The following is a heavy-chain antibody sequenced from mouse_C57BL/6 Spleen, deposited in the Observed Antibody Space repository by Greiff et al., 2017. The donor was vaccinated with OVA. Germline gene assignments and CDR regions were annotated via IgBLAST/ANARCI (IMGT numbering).Heavy chain of an antibody. J-gene: IGHJ3*01. CDR3: ARGELLRYFAY. CDR2: IYPGDGDT. V-gene: IGHV1-82*01. CDR1: GYAFSSSW. Sequence: VQLQQSGPALVKPGASVQISCKASGYAFSSSWMNWVKQRPGKGLEWIGRIYPGDGDTNYNGKVKGKATLTADKSSSTAYMQLSSLTSEDSAVYFCARGELLRYFAYWGQGTLVTVSA. D-gene: IGHD1-1*01.